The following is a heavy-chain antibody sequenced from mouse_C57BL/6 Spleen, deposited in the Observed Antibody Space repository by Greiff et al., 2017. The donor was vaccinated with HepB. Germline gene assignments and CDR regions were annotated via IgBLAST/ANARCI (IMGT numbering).Heavy chain of an antibody. Sequence: EVKLVESGPELVKPGASVKISCKASGYSFTDYNMNWVKKSNGKSLEWIGVINPNYGTTSYNQKFKGKATLTVDQSSSTAYMQLNSLTSEDSAVYYCARNGNYGGYYFDHWGQGTTLTVSS. D-gene: IGHD2-1*01. V-gene: IGHV1-39*01. CDR1: GYSFTDYN. CDR3: ARNGNYGGYYFDH. CDR2: INPNYGTT. J-gene: IGHJ2*01.